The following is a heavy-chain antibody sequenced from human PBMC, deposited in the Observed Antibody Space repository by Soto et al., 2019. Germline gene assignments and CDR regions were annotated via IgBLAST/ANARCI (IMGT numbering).Heavy chain of an antibody. CDR1: GGSISSGGYY. D-gene: IGHD3-10*01. CDR2: IYYSGST. V-gene: IGHV4-31*03. J-gene: IGHJ6*02. Sequence: QVQLQESGPGLVKPSQTLSLTCTVSGGSISSGGYYWSWIRQHPGKGLEWIGYIYYSGSTYYNPSLKSRVTISVDTSKNQFSLKLSSVTAADTAVYYCAGGTIFGELGAGGMDVWGQGTTVTVSS. CDR3: AGGTIFGELGAGGMDV.